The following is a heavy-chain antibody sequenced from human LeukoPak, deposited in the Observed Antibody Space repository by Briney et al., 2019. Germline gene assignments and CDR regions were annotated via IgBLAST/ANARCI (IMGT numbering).Heavy chain of an antibody. D-gene: IGHD6-13*01. J-gene: IGHJ5*02. CDR2: IHYNGNT. V-gene: IGHV4-31*03. Sequence: SETLSLTCTVSGGSISSGGYYWSWIRQHPGKGLEWIGYIHYNGNTYYNPSLKSRVTISVDTSKNQFSLRLTSVTAADTAVYYCARGSIAAVGTRWFDPWGQGTLVTVSS. CDR1: GGSISSGGYY. CDR3: ARGSIAAVGTRWFDP.